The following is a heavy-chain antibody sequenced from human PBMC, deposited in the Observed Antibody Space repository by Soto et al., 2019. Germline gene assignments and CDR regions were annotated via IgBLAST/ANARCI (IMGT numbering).Heavy chain of an antibody. J-gene: IGHJ6*02. CDR2: ISAYNGNT. CDR1: GDSFTSHG. Sequence: QVQLVQSGAEVKKPGASVKVSCKASGDSFTSHGFSWVRQSPGQGLEWMGWISAYNGNTNYAQKFQGRVTMTTDTSTSTASLELSGLRSDDTAVYYCAREKGFGESDVWGQGTTVTVSS. D-gene: IGHD3-10*01. V-gene: IGHV1-18*01. CDR3: AREKGFGESDV.